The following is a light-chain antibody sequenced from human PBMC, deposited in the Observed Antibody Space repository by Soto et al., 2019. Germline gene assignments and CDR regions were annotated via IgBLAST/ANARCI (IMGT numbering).Light chain of an antibody. CDR2: GAS. V-gene: IGKV3-20*01. Sequence: EIVLTQSPGTLSLSPGERATLSCRASQSVSSSFLAWYQQKPGQAPRLLIYGASSRATGIPDRFSGSGSGTDFTLTIRRLEPEDFSVYFCHQYASSPPWTFGQGTKVEIK. CDR3: HQYASSPPWT. CDR1: QSVSSSF. J-gene: IGKJ1*01.